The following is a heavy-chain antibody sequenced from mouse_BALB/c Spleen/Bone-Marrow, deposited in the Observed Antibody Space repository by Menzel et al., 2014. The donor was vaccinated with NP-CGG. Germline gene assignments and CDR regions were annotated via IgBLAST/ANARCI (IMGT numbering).Heavy chain of an antibody. V-gene: IGHV1-14*01. D-gene: IGHD2-3*01. J-gene: IGHJ2*01. Sequence: EVQLQQSGPELVKPGASVKMSCKASGYTFTAYVMHWVKQKPGQGLEWIGYINPYNDGTNYIEKFKGKATLTSDIPSSTAYMELSSLTSEDSAVYYCAREGWLLRFDYRGQGTTLTVSS. CDR1: GYTFTAYV. CDR2: INPYNDGT. CDR3: AREGWLLRFDY.